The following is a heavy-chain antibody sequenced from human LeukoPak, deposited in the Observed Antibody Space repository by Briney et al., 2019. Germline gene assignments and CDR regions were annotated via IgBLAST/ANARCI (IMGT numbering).Heavy chain of an antibody. J-gene: IGHJ5*02. CDR1: GFTFSSYA. Sequence: PGGSLRLSCAASGFTFSSYAIHWVRQAPGKGLEWVAVISYDGSNKYYADSVKGRFTISRDNSKNTLYLQMNSLRAEDTAVYYCARVPVEMATIFYWFDPWGQGTLVTVSS. D-gene: IGHD5-24*01. CDR3: ARVPVEMATIFYWFDP. CDR2: ISYDGSNK. V-gene: IGHV3-30-3*01.